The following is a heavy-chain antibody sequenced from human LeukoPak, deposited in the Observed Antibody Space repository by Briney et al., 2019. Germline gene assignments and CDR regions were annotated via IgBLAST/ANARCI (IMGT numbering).Heavy chain of an antibody. Sequence: ASVKVSCKASGYTFTGYYMHWVRQAPGQGLEWMGWINPNSGGTNYAQKFQGRVTMTRDMSISTAYMELSRLRSDDTAVYYCARDHDSSGYYLIFDYWGQGTLVTVSS. D-gene: IGHD3-22*01. J-gene: IGHJ4*02. CDR3: ARDHDSSGYYLIFDY. V-gene: IGHV1-2*02. CDR2: INPNSGGT. CDR1: GYTFTGYY.